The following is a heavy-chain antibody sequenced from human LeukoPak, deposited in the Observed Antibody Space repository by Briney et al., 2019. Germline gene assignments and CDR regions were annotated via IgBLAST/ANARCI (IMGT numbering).Heavy chain of an antibody. D-gene: IGHD3-3*01. J-gene: IGHJ4*02. Sequence: SETLSLTCAVYGGSFSGYHWSWIRQPPGKGLEWIGEINHSGSTNYNPSLKSRVTISVDTSKNQFSLKLSSVTAADTAVYYCAGTANYDFWSGYYTYWGQGTLVTVSS. V-gene: IGHV4-34*01. CDR1: GGSFSGYH. CDR3: AGTANYDFWSGYYTY. CDR2: INHSGST.